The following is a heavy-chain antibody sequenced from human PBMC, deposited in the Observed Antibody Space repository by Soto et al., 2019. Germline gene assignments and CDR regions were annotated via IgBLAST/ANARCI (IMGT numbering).Heavy chain of an antibody. CDR2: ISYDGSKI. D-gene: IGHD3-9*01. J-gene: IGHJ3*01. CDR1: GFTFSSHA. Sequence: QVQLVESGGYVVQPGKSLRLSCAASGFTFSSHAMHWVRQAPGKGLEWVAVISYDGSKIYYADSVKGRFTISRDNSKNTLYRKMNSLRAEDRVLFFCAREGEDVLRNFPGDAFALWGQGTMVTVSS. CDR3: AREGEDVLRNFPGDAFAL. V-gene: IGHV3-30-3*01.